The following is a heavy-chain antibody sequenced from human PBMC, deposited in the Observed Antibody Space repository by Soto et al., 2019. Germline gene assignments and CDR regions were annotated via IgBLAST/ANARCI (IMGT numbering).Heavy chain of an antibody. D-gene: IGHD1-26*01. CDR1: GFTFSSYA. CDR3: AKDFVIRVGATKNYYYGMDV. Sequence: GVLRLSCAASGFTFSSYAMSWVRQAPGKGLEWVSAISGSGGSTYYADSVKGRFTISRDNSKNTLYLQMNSLRAEDTAVYYCAKDFVIRVGATKNYYYGMDVWGQGTTVTVSS. CDR2: ISGSGGST. V-gene: IGHV3-23*01. J-gene: IGHJ6*02.